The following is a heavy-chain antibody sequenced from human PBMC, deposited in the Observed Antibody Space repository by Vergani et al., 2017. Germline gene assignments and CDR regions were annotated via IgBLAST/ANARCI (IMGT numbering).Heavy chain of an antibody. J-gene: IGHJ4*02. D-gene: IGHD3-3*01. CDR2: ISYDGSNK. Sequence: QVQLLESGGGVVQPGRSLRLSCAASGFTFSSYAMHWVRQAPGKGLEWVAVISYDGSNKYYADSVKGRFTISRDNSKNTLYLQMNSLRAEDTAVYYCARGSTIFGVVIIPVWGQGTLVTVSS. V-gene: IGHV3-30-3*01. CDR1: GFTFSSYA. CDR3: ARGSTIFGVVIIPV.